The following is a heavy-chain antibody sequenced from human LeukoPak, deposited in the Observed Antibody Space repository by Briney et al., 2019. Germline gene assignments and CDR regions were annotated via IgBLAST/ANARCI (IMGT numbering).Heavy chain of an antibody. J-gene: IGHJ1*01. CDR2: MNPNSGNT. CDR1: GGTFSSYA. Sequence: EASVKVSCKASGGTFSSYAISWVRQAPGQGLEWMGWMNPNSGNTGYAQKFQGRVTMTRNTSISTAYMELSSLRSEDTAVYYCAINDNSRRYFQYWGQGTLVTVSS. D-gene: IGHD1-26*01. V-gene: IGHV1-8*02. CDR3: AINDNSRRYFQY.